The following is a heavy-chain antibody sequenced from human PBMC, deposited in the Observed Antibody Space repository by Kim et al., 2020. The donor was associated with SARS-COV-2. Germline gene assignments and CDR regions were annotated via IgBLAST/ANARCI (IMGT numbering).Heavy chain of an antibody. Sequence: YVEPRKGRFTISRDKSKNTRYLQRNSLRAEDTGVYYCASRRSVAGTEFDYWGQGTLVTVSS. J-gene: IGHJ4*02. V-gene: IGHV3-30*01. D-gene: IGHD6-19*01. CDR3: ASRRSVAGTEFDY.